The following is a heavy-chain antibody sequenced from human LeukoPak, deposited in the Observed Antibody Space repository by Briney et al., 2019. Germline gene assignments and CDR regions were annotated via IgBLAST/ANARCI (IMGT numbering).Heavy chain of an antibody. J-gene: IGHJ1*01. V-gene: IGHV4-4*09. CDR2: IYDSGIT. CDR3: AGRGHRYSRD. Sequence: KSSETLSLTCTVSGDSVTSGYWSWIRQPPGKGLEWIGYIYDSGITDYNPSLKSRLTISVDTSNNQFSLNLSSVTAADTAVYYCAGRGHRYSRDWGQGILVTASS. D-gene: IGHD2-15*01. CDR1: GDSVTSGY.